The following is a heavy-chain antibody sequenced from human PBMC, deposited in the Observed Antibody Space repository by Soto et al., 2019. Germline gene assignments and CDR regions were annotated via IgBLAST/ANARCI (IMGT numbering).Heavy chain of an antibody. V-gene: IGHV4-4*07. CDR3: ARGQRFSDWFDP. D-gene: IGHD3-3*01. Sequence: SETLSLTCTISGGAIGSHYWTWIRQPAGKGLEWIGRIYGSGSTKYNPSLQSRVTMSLDTSKNQFSLRLESVTAADTAVYYCARGQRFSDWFDPWGQGTLVTVS. CDR2: IYGSGST. CDR1: GGAIGSHY. J-gene: IGHJ5*02.